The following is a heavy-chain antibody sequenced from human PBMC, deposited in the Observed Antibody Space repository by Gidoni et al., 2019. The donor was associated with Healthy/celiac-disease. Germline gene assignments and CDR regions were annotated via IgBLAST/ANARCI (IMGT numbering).Heavy chain of an antibody. V-gene: IGHV4-4*02. J-gene: IGHJ5*02. Sequence: QVQLQESGPGLVKPSVTLSLTCAVSGGSISSSNWWSGVRQPPGKGMEWIGEIYNSGNTNYNPSLKSRVTRSVDKSKNPFSLRLSTVTAADTAVYYCARGDILTGYNNWFDPWGQGTLVTVSS. CDR2: IYNSGNT. CDR1: GGSISSSNW. CDR3: ARGDILTGYNNWFDP. D-gene: IGHD3-9*01.